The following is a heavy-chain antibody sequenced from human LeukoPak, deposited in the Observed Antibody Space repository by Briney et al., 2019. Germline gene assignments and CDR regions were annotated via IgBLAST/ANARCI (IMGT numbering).Heavy chain of an antibody. CDR2: ISSSGSTI. V-gene: IGHV3-48*04. J-gene: IGHJ3*02. D-gene: IGHD5-24*01. Sequence: GGSLRLSCAASGFTFSRYSMNWVRQAPGKGLEWVSYISSSGSTIYYADSVKGRFTISRDNAKNSLSLQMNSLRAEDTAVYYCVRELMASPDIWGQGTMVTVSS. CDR1: GFTFSRYS. CDR3: VRELMASPDI.